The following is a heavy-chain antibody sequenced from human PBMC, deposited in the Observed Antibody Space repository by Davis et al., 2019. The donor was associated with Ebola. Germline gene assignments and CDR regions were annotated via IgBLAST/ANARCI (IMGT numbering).Heavy chain of an antibody. J-gene: IGHJ4*02. CDR3: AKDGYYYDSSGYYSGIDY. Sequence: GESLKISCAASGFTFSSYEMNWVRQAPGKGLEWVSYISSSGSTIYYADSVKGRFTISRDNAKNSLYLQMNSLRAEDTAVYYCAKDGYYYDSSGYYSGIDYWGQGTLVTVSS. V-gene: IGHV3-48*03. D-gene: IGHD3-22*01. CDR2: ISSSGSTI. CDR1: GFTFSSYE.